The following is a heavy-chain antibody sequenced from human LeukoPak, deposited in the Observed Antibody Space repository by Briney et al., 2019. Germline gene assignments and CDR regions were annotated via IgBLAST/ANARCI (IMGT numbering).Heavy chain of an antibody. CDR3: AKEGREDGDYPYGMDV. V-gene: IGHV3-30*18. Sequence: PGRSLRLSCAASGFTFSSYGMHWVRQAPGKGLEWVAVISYDGSNKYYADSVKGRFTISGDNSKNTLYLRMNSLRAEDTAVYYCAKEGREDGDYPYGMDVWGQGTTVTVSS. CDR1: GFTFSSYG. CDR2: ISYDGSNK. D-gene: IGHD4-17*01. J-gene: IGHJ6*02.